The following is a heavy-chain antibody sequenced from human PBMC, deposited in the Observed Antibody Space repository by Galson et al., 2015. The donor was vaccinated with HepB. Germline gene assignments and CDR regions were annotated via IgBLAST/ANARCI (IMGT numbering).Heavy chain of an antibody. CDR1: GFTFSSYS. CDR3: AREIGVPAAMRDYYYYGMDV. D-gene: IGHD2-2*01. CDR2: ISSSSSYI. Sequence: SLRLSCAASGFTFSSYSMNWVRQAPGKGLEWVSSISSSSSYIYYADSVKGRFTISRDNAKNSLYLQMNSLRAEDTAVYYCAREIGVPAAMRDYYYYGMDVWGQGTTVTVSS. V-gene: IGHV3-21*01. J-gene: IGHJ6*02.